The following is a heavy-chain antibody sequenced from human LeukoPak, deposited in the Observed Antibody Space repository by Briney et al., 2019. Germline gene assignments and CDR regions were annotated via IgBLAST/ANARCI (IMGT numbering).Heavy chain of an antibody. Sequence: ASVKVSRNASGYTFTGYYMHWVRQAPGQGLEWMGIINPSGGSTSYAQKFQGRVTMTRDMSTSTVYMELSSLRSEDTAVYYCARVRDHVVPGNQQWLVPYFDYWGQGTLVTVSS. V-gene: IGHV1-46*01. CDR2: INPSGGST. CDR1: GYTFTGYY. J-gene: IGHJ4*02. CDR3: ARVRDHVVPGNQQWLVPYFDY. D-gene: IGHD6-19*01.